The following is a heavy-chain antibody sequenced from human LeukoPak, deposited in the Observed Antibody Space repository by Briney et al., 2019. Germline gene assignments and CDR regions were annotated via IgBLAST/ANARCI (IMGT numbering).Heavy chain of an antibody. J-gene: IGHJ4*02. Sequence: ASVKVSCKASGGTFSSYAISWVRQAPGQGLEWMGWINPNSGGTNYAQKFQGRVTMTRDTSISTAYMELSRLRSDDTAVYYCARDDGIFGYWGQGTLVTVSS. CDR3: ARDDGIFGY. D-gene: IGHD1-26*01. V-gene: IGHV1-2*02. CDR1: GGTFSSYA. CDR2: INPNSGGT.